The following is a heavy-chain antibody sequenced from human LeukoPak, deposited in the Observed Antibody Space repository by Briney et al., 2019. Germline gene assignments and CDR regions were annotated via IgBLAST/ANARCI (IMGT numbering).Heavy chain of an antibody. CDR3: ARTYYDFWSGYYLPYYFDY. CDR1: GYTFTGYY. J-gene: IGHJ4*02. Sequence: ASVKVSCKASGYTFTGYYMHWVRQAPGQGLEWMGWISAYNGNTNYAQKLQGRVTMTTDTSTSTAYMELRSLRSDDTAVYYCARTYYDFWSGYYLPYYFDYWGQGTLVTVSS. V-gene: IGHV1-18*04. CDR2: ISAYNGNT. D-gene: IGHD3-3*01.